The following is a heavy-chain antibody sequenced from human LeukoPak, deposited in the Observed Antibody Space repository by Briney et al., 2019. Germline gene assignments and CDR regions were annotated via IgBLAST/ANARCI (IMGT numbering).Heavy chain of an antibody. CDR3: ARAWAYGSGSYCLDY. V-gene: IGHV4-59*02. J-gene: IGHJ4*02. CDR2: IYYSGST. CDR1: GGSVSSYY. D-gene: IGHD3-10*01. Sequence: PSETLSLTCTVSGGSVSSYYWSWIRQPPGKGLEWIGYIYYSGSTNYNPSLKSRVTISVDTSKNQFSLKLSSVTAADTAVYYCARAWAYGSGSYCLDYWGQGTLVTVSS.